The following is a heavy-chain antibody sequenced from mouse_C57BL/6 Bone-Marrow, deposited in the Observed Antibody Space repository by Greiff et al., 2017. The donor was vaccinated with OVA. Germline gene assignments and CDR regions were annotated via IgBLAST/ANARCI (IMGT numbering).Heavy chain of an antibody. CDR2: IYPGDGDT. CDR1: GYAFSSSW. CDR3: ARKEGFDY. Sequence: QVQLQQSGPELVKPGASVKISCKASGYAFSSSWMNWVKQRPGKGLEWIGRIYPGDGDTNYNGKFKGKATLTADKSSSTAYMQLSSLTSEDSAVYFCARKEGFDYWGQGTLVTVSA. J-gene: IGHJ3*01. V-gene: IGHV1-82*01.